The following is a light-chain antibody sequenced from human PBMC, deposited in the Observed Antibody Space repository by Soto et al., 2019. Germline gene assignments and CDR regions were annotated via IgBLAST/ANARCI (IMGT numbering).Light chain of an antibody. CDR2: DVS. J-gene: IGLJ2*01. CDR1: SSDVGGYNY. CDR3: SSYTSSSTLAVV. Sequence: QSALTQPASVSGSPGQSITISCTGTSSDVGGYNYVSWYQQHPGKAPKLMIYDVSNRPSGVSNRFSGSKSGNTASLTISGFQAEDEADYYCSSYTSSSTLAVVFGGGTKVTVL. V-gene: IGLV2-14*01.